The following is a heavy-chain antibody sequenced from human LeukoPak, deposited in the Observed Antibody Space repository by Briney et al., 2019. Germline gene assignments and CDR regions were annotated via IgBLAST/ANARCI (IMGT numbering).Heavy chain of an antibody. J-gene: IGHJ6*03. CDR2: IATAGDT. CDR3: ASVKNQNYYYYMDV. V-gene: IGHV3-13*01. D-gene: IGHD1-14*01. CDR1: GFTFSSYD. Sequence: GSLRLSCAASGFTFSSYDMHWVRQPTGKGLEWVSGIATAGDTYYPDSVKGRFAISRDNAKNSLYLQMNSLRAEDTAVYYCASVKNQNYYYYMDVWGKGTTVTVSS.